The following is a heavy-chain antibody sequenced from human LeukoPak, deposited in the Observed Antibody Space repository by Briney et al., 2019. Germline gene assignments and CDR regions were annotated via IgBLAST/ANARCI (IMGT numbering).Heavy chain of an antibody. J-gene: IGHJ6*02. V-gene: IGHV3-23*01. CDR2: ISGSGGST. CDR1: GFTFSSYA. Sequence: GGSLRLSCAASGFTFSSYAISWVRQAPGKGLEWVSAISGSGGSTYYADSVKGRFTISRDNTTNTLYLQMNSLRAEDRVVYYCAKRRAAAPYYYYGMDVWGQGTTVAVSS. D-gene: IGHD6-13*01. CDR3: AKRRAAAPYYYYGMDV.